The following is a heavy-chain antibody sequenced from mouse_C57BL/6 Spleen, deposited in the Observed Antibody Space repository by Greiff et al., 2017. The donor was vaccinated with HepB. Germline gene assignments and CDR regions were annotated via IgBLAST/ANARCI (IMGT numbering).Heavy chain of an antibody. V-gene: IGHV5-6*01. CDR1: GFTFSSYG. CDR3: ARHFTTVVATEAMDY. D-gene: IGHD1-1*01. Sequence: EVKLVESGGDLVKPGGSLKLSCAASGFTFSSYGMSWVRQTPDKRLEWVATIRSGGSYTYYPDSVKGRFTISRDNAKNTLYLQMSSLKSEDTAMYYCARHFTTVVATEAMDYWGQGTSVTVSS. CDR2: IRSGGSYT. J-gene: IGHJ4*01.